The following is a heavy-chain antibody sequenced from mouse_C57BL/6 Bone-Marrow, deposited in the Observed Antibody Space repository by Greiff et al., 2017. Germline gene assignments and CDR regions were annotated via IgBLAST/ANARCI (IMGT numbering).Heavy chain of an antibody. D-gene: IGHD3-2*02. CDR2: FYPGDGDP. V-gene: IGHV1-80*01. J-gene: IGHJ4*01. Sequence: VQLQQSGAELVKPGASVKISCKASGYAFSRYWMNWVKQRPGKGLEWIGQFYPGDGDPNSNGPFKGKATLTADKSSSKAYMQLSSLTSEDSAVDFCARELRLRSYYAIDYWGQGTSVTVSA. CDR1: GYAFSRYW. CDR3: ARELRLRSYYAIDY.